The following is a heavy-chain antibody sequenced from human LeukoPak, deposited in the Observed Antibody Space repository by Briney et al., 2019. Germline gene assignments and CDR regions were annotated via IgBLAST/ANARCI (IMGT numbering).Heavy chain of an antibody. J-gene: IGHJ4*02. V-gene: IGHV1-3*01. Sequence: ASVKVSCKASGYTFTSYGISWVRQAPGQRLEWMGWINAGNGNTKYSQKFQGRVTITRDTSASTAYMELSSLRSEDTAVCYCARDRRDCSGGSCYSAHYFDYWGQGTLVTVSS. CDR2: INAGNGNT. CDR3: ARDRRDCSGGSCYSAHYFDY. D-gene: IGHD2-15*01. CDR1: GYTFTSYG.